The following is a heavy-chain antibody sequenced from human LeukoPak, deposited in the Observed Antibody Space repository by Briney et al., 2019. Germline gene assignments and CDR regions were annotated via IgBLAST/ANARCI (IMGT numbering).Heavy chain of an antibody. D-gene: IGHD3-9*01. J-gene: IGHJ4*02. CDR2: MNPNSGNT. CDR3: ARGGRANYDILTGYYVIFDY. CDR1: GYTFTSYD. V-gene: IGHV1-8*01. Sequence: ASVKVSCKASGYTFTSYDINWVRQAPGQGLEWMGWMNPNSGNTGYAQKFQGRVTMTRNTSISTAYMELSSLRSEDTAVYYCARGGRANYDILTGYYVIFDYWGQGTLVTVSS.